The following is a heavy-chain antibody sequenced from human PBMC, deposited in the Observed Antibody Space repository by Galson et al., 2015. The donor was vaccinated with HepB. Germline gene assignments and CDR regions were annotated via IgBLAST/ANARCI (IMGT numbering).Heavy chain of an antibody. V-gene: IGHV1-69*13. J-gene: IGHJ3*02. CDR1: GGTFSSYA. CDR3: ATPRGQSGSVEHDAFDI. CDR2: IIPIFGTA. Sequence: SVKVSCKASGGTFSSYAISWVRQAPGQGLEWMGGIIPIFGTANYAQKFQGRVTITADESTSTAYMELSSLRSEDTAVYYCATPRGQSGSVEHDAFDIWGQGTMVTVSS. D-gene: IGHD1-26*01.